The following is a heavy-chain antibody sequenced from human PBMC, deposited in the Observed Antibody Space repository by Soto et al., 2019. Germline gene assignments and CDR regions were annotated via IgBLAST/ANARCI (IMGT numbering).Heavy chain of an antibody. D-gene: IGHD2-2*01. Sequence: QVQLVQSGAEVKKPGASVKVSCKASGYTFTSYGIRWVRQAPGQGLEWMGWISAYNGNTNYAQKLQGRVTMTKDTSTSTAYMELRSLRSDDTAVYYCARWVPICSITSCSWFYYYYGMDVWGQGTTVTVSS. J-gene: IGHJ6*02. CDR2: ISAYNGNT. V-gene: IGHV1-18*01. CDR1: GYTFTSYG. CDR3: ARWVPICSITSCSWFYYYYGMDV.